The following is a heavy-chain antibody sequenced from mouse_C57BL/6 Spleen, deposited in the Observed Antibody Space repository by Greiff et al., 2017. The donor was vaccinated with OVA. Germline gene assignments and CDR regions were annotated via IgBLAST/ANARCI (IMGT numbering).Heavy chain of an antibody. V-gene: IGHV3-6*01. CDR1: GYSITSGYY. D-gene: IGHD4-1*01. CDR2: ISYDGSN. CDR3: AREGLTGGFAY. J-gene: IGHJ3*01. Sequence: EVQLQESGPGLVKPSQSLSLTCSVTGYSITSGYYWNWIRQFPGNKLEWMGYISYDGSNNYNPSLKNRISITRYTSKNQFFLKLNSVTTEDTATYYCAREGLTGGFAYWGQGTLVTVSA.